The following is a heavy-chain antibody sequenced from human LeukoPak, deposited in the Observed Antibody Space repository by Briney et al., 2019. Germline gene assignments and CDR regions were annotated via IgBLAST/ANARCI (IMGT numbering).Heavy chain of an antibody. D-gene: IGHD6-19*01. V-gene: IGHV3-23*01. CDR2: ISGSGGST. CDR1: GFTFSSYA. J-gene: IGHJ4*02. CDR3: AKSGSSGWYSHYFDY. Sequence: HAGGSLRLSCAASGFTFSSYAMSWVHQAPGKGLEWVSAISGSGGSTYYADSVKGRFTISRDNSKNTLYLQMNSLRAEDTAVYYCAKSGSSGWYSHYFDYWGQGTLVTVSS.